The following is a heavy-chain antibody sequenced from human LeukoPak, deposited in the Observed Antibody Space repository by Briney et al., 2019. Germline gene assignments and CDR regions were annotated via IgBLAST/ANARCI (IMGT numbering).Heavy chain of an antibody. CDR2: IIGSGDST. CDR3: AKDSSGYPDY. J-gene: IGHJ4*02. Sequence: GGSLRLSCAASGFTFSSYAMSWVRQAPGKGLEWVSLIIGSGDSTYYADSVKGRFTLSRDNSKNTLYLQMNSLRAEDTAIYYCAKDSSGYPDYWGQGTLVTVSS. CDR1: GFTFSSYA. D-gene: IGHD3-22*01. V-gene: IGHV3-23*01.